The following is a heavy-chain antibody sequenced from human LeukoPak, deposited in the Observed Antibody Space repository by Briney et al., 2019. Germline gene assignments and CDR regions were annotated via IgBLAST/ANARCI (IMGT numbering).Heavy chain of an antibody. CDR2: ISTYNGNT. CDR3: ARDRMDTGTYFVY. CDR1: GYTFTTYG. D-gene: IGHD5-18*01. J-gene: IGHJ4*02. V-gene: IGHV1-18*01. Sequence: ASVKVSCRPSGYTFTTYGITWVRQAPGPALEWMGWISTYNGNTNSAQKLQGRVTMTTDTSTRTAYTALRSLRSDDTAMYYCARDRMDTGTYFVYWGQGTLVTVSS.